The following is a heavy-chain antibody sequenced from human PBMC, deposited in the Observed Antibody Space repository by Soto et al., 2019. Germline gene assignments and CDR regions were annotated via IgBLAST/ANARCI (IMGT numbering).Heavy chain of an antibody. J-gene: IGHJ6*03. CDR3: ATASDYSNYRGYYYYYMDV. V-gene: IGHV5-51*01. D-gene: IGHD4-4*01. CDR1: GYSFTSYW. Sequence: GESLKISCKGSGYSFTSYWIGWVRQMPGKGLEWMGIIYPGDSDTRYSPSFQGQVTISADKSISTAYLQWSSLKASDTAMYYCATASDYSNYRGYYYYYMDVSGKGTTVTVSS. CDR2: IYPGDSDT.